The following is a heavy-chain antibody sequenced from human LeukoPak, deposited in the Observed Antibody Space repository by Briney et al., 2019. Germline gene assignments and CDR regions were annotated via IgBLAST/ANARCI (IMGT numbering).Heavy chain of an antibody. CDR1: GYTFTSYD. CDR2: MNPNSGNT. CDR3: ARATRITMVRGVIRFYYFDY. J-gene: IGHJ4*02. Sequence: ASVKVSCKASGYTFTSYDINWVRQATGQGLEWMGWMNPNSGNTGYAQKFQGRVTMTRNTSISTAYMELSSLRSEDTAVYYCARATRITMVRGVIRFYYFDYWGQGTLVTVSS. D-gene: IGHD3-10*01. V-gene: IGHV1-8*01.